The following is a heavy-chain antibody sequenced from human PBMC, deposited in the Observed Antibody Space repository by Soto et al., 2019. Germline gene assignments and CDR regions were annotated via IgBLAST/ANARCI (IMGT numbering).Heavy chain of an antibody. CDR1: GGTFSSYS. CDR3: GGRRAGLDNWFDP. J-gene: IGHJ5*02. D-gene: IGHD6-19*01. Sequence: SVKVSCKASGGTFSSYSISWVRQAPGQGLEWMGGIIPIFGTANYAQKFQGRVTITADESTSTAYMELSSLRSEDTAVYYCGGRRAGLDNWFDPWGQGTLVTVSS. CDR2: IIPIFGTA. V-gene: IGHV1-69*13.